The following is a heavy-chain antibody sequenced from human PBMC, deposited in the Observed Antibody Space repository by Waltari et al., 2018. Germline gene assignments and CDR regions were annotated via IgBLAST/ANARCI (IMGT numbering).Heavy chain of an antibody. V-gene: IGHV1-2*02. D-gene: IGHD3-10*01. CDR2: IKPKSVGI. J-gene: IGHJ5*02. CDR3: ARDGVLLWFGVPGWFDP. CDR1: GHTFTRYY. Sequence: QVQPVQSGAEVKKPGASVNVSCQASGHTFTRYYMPWVPPAPGQGLEWMGWIKPKSVGINYAKKVQGRVTRTRDTSISTAYMEWSRLRSDDTAVYYCARDGVLLWFGVPGWFDPWGQGTLVTVSS.